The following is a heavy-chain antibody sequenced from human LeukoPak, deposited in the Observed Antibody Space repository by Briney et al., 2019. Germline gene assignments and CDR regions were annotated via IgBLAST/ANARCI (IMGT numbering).Heavy chain of an antibody. J-gene: IGHJ3*02. CDR3: ARIAGADYDFWSGYYRSLRDAFDI. CDR1: GFTFSSYW. D-gene: IGHD3-3*01. Sequence: GGSLRLSCAASGFTFSSYWMSWVRQAPGKGLEWVANIKQDGSEKYYVDSVKGRFTISRDNAKNSLYLQMNSLRAEDTAVYYCARIAGADYDFWSGYYRSLRDAFDIWGQGTMVTVSS. CDR2: IKQDGSEK. V-gene: IGHV3-7*01.